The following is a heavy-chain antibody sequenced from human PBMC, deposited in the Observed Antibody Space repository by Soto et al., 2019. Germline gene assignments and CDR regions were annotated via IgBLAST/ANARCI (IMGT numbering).Heavy chain of an antibody. V-gene: IGHV1-2*02. J-gene: IGHJ4*02. CDR3: AKVISTIGSKQWLAQTKHQALDY. D-gene: IGHD6-19*01. CDR1: GYNFNGYY. Sequence: ASVKVSCKASGYNFNGYYIHWVRQAPGQGLEWMGWVNPNTGGANYAQKFQGKVIMTTGTSISTAHLELRSLTSDDTAVYYCAKVISTIGSKQWLAQTKHQALDYWGQGTLVTVSS. CDR2: VNPNTGGA.